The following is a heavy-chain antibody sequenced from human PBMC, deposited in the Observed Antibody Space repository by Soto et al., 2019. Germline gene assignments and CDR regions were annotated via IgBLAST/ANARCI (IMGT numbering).Heavy chain of an antibody. Sequence: QVQLVQSGAEVKKPGASVKVSCKASGYTFTGYYMHWVRQAPGQGLEWMGWINPNSGGTNYAQKFQGWVTMTXDTXIXIAYMELSRLRSDDTAVYYCAREDRYSSSWVGYFQHWGQGTLVTVSS. CDR3: AREDRYSSSWVGYFQH. V-gene: IGHV1-2*04. CDR2: INPNSGGT. D-gene: IGHD6-13*01. J-gene: IGHJ1*01. CDR1: GYTFTGYY.